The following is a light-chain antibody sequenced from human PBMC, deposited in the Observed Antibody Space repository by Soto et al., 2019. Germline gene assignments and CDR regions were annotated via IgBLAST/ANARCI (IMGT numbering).Light chain of an antibody. CDR1: QDISNY. CDR3: QQYDNLPWT. V-gene: IGKV1-33*01. CDR2: DAS. J-gene: IGKJ1*01. Sequence: DIPMTQSPSSLSASVGDRVTITCQASQDISNYLNWYQQKPGKAPKLLIYDASNLETGVPSRFSGSGSETDFTFTISSLQPEDIATYYCQQYDNLPWTFGQGTMVEIK.